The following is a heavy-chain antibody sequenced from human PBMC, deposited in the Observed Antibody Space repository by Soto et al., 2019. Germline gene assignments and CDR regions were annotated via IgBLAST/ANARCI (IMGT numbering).Heavy chain of an antibody. D-gene: IGHD6-13*01. CDR1: GFTFSSYA. J-gene: IGHJ4*02. CDR3: ARRAAAGRHFDH. V-gene: IGHV3-48*04. Sequence: EVQLLESGGGLVQPGGSLRLSCAASGFTFSSYAMSWVRQAPGKGLEWVSSISSSGNSMYYADSVKGRFTVSRDNAKNSLYLQMNSLRAEDTAVYYCARRAAAGRHFDHWGQGTLVTVSS. CDR2: ISSSGNSM.